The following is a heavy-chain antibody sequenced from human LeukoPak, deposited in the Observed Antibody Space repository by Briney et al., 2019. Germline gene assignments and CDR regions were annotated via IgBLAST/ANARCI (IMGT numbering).Heavy chain of an antibody. Sequence: GGSLRLSCAASGFSFSSYAMYWVRQAPGKGLEWVAVISYDGSNKYYADSVTGRFTISRDNSKNTLDLQMNSLRAEDTAVYYCSRGRYGDYGDNYFDYWGQGTLVTVSS. CDR1: GFSFSSYA. D-gene: IGHD4-17*01. CDR2: ISYDGSNK. V-gene: IGHV3-30-3*02. CDR3: SRGRYGDYGDNYFDY. J-gene: IGHJ4*02.